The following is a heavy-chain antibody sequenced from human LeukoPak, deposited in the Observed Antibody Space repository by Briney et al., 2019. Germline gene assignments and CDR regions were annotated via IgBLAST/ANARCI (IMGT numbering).Heavy chain of an antibody. CDR1: GGSISSGGYY. Sequence: PSETLSLTCTVSGGSISSGGYYWSWIRQPPGKGLEWIGYIYHSGSTYYNPFLKSRVTISVDRSKNQFSLKLSSVTAADTAVYYCVSFGVVINFDYWGQGTLVTVSS. CDR2: IYHSGST. V-gene: IGHV4-30-2*01. D-gene: IGHD3-3*01. CDR3: VSFGVVINFDY. J-gene: IGHJ4*02.